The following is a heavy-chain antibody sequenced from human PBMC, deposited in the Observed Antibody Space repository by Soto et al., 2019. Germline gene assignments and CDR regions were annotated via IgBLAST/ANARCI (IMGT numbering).Heavy chain of an antibody. CDR1: GYSITAGGYY. J-gene: IGHJ4*02. Sequence: SLTCFVSGYSITAGGYYWSWIRHHPGKGLEWIGSFYSSGSIIYNPSLRSRVSISGDTSSNQFSMSLTSVTAEDTAVYYCAKVHMAVAAYFDYWGQGTQVTVSS. V-gene: IGHV4-31*03. D-gene: IGHD6-19*01. CDR2: FYSSGSI. CDR3: AKVHMAVAAYFDY.